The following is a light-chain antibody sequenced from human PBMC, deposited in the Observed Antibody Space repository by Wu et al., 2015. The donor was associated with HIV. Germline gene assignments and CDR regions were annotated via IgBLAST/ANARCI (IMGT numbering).Light chain of an antibody. J-gene: IGKJ4*01. CDR1: STLTV. CDR3: QQLHNYPPFT. V-gene: IGKV1-9*01. CDR2: SAS. Sequence: TCRAESSTLTVIWPRYQQYTGDEPRTLLIYSASNLQSGVPTRFSGSGSGTTFTLTINGLQPEDSAIYFCQQLHNYPPFTFGEGPGWRS.